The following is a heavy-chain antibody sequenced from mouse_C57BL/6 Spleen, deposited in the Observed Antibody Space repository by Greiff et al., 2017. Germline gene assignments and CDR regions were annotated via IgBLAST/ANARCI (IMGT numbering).Heavy chain of an antibody. CDR3: ARSGTAQAYYYAMDY. CDR2: ILPGSGST. J-gene: IGHJ4*01. V-gene: IGHV1-9*01. D-gene: IGHD3-2*02. CDR1: GYTFTGYW. Sequence: VQLQQSGAELMKPGASVKLSCKATGYTFTGYWIEWVKQRPGHGLEWIGEILPGSGSTNYNEKFKGKATFTADTSSNTSYMQLISLTTEGSAIYYSARSGTAQAYYYAMDYWGQGTSVTVSS.